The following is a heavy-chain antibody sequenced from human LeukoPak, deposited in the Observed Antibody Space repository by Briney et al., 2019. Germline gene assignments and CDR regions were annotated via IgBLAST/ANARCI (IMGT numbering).Heavy chain of an antibody. D-gene: IGHD6-13*01. CDR1: GSTLTELS. Sequence: ASVKVSCKVSGSTLTELSMHWVRQAPGEGLEWMGGFDPEDGEAIYAQKFQGRVTMTEDTSTDTVYMELTSLRSEDTAVYYCARGEQLVLHFDYWGQGTLVTVSS. V-gene: IGHV1-24*01. CDR2: FDPEDGEA. J-gene: IGHJ4*02. CDR3: ARGEQLVLHFDY.